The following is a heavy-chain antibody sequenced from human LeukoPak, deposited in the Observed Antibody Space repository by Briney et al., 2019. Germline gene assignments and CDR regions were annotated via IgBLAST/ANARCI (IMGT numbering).Heavy chain of an antibody. CDR2: IYTSGST. J-gene: IGHJ3*02. V-gene: IGHV4-61*02. D-gene: IGHD3-22*01. CDR3: ARDSDYHDESGYNFDI. CDR1: GGSISSGPYF. Sequence: PSETLSLTCTVSGGSISSGPYFWTWIRQPAGKGLEWIGRIYTSGSTKYNPSLKSRVTISVDASKNHFSLKVSSVTAADTAVYFCARDSDYHDESGYNFDIWGQGTMVTVSS.